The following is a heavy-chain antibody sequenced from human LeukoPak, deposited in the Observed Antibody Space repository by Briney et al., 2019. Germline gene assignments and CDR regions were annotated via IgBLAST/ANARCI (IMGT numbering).Heavy chain of an antibody. CDR1: GFTFSGSA. CDR3: TTDHMSHDY. V-gene: IGHV3-73*01. Sequence: GGSLRLSCAASGFTFSGSAIHWVRQASGKGLEWVGRIRSKANSYAKAYAASVKGRFTISRDDSKNTLYLQMNSLKTEDTAVYYCTTDHMSHDYWGQGTLVTVSS. D-gene: IGHD2-21*01. J-gene: IGHJ4*02. CDR2: IRSKANSYAK.